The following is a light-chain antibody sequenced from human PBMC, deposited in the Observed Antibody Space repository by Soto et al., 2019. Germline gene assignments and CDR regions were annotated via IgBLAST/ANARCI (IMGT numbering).Light chain of an antibody. Sequence: QSALTQPRSVSGSPGQSVTISCTGTSSDVGGYNYVSWYQQHPGKAPKLMIYEVSNRPSGVSYRFSGSKSGNTASLTISGLQAEDEADYYCSSYTSSSTPLVFGTGTKLTVL. J-gene: IGLJ1*01. CDR3: SSYTSSSTPLV. CDR1: SSDVGGYNY. V-gene: IGLV2-14*01. CDR2: EVS.